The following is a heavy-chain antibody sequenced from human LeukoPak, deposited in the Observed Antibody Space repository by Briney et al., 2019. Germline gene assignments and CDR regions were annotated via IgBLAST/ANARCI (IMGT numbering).Heavy chain of an antibody. CDR2: IYYSGST. Sequence: PSETLSLTCTVSGGSISSYYWSWIRQPPGKGLEWTGYIYYSGSTNYNPSLKSRVTISVDTSKNQFSLKLSSVTAADTAVYYCARGRLEDYYYYYGMDVWGQGTTVTVSS. J-gene: IGHJ6*02. CDR1: GGSISSYY. CDR3: ARGRLEDYYYYYGMDV. D-gene: IGHD4/OR15-4a*01. V-gene: IGHV4-59*01.